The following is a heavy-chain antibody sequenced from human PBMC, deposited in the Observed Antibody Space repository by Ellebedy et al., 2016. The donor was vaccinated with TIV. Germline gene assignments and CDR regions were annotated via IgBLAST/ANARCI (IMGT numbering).Heavy chain of an antibody. CDR2: IWYDGSNK. CDR3: ARDIVTPKDSYFDY. V-gene: IGHV3-33*01. CDR1: GFTYSTYA. D-gene: IGHD1-26*01. J-gene: IGHJ4*02. Sequence: PGGSLRLSCAASGFTYSTYAMHWVRQVPGKGLEWVAVIWYDGSNKFHADSVKGRFTISRDNSKNTLYLEMNSLRAEDTAVYYCARDIVTPKDSYFDYWGQGTLVTVSS.